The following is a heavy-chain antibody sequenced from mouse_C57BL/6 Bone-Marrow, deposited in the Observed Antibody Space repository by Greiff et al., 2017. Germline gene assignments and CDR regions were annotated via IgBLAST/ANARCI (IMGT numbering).Heavy chain of an antibody. CDR3: SRTGPYDYSSHWYFDV. CDR2: IYPGSGNT. Sequence: QVQLQQSGAELVRPGASVKLSCKASGYTFTDYYINWVKQRPGQGLEWIARIYPGSGNTYYTEKFKGKATLTAEKSSSTAYMQLSSLTSEDSAVYFCSRTGPYDYSSHWYFDVWGTGTTVTVSS. J-gene: IGHJ1*03. V-gene: IGHV1-76*01. D-gene: IGHD2-4*01. CDR1: GYTFTDYY.